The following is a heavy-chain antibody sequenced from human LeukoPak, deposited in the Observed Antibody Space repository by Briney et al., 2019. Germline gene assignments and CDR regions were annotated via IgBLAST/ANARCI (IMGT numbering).Heavy chain of an antibody. D-gene: IGHD4-23*01. CDR3: ARDGVTITYYFDY. V-gene: IGHV3-23*01. CDR2: ISGSGGST. CDR1: GFTFSSYG. Sequence: PGGSLRLSCAASGFTFSSYGMSWVRQAPGKGLEWVSAISGSGGSTYYADSVKGRFTISRDNSKNTLYLHMNSLRAEDTAVYYCARDGVTITYYFDYWGQGTLVTVSS. J-gene: IGHJ4*02.